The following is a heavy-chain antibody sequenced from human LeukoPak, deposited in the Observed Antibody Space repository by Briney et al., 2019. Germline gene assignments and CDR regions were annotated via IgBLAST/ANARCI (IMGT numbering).Heavy chain of an antibody. CDR3: ARAMRGGYDY. J-gene: IGHJ4*02. CDR2: ISSSDNTI. Sequence: QPGGSLRLSCAASGFTFSNYGMNWVRQAPVKGLEWVSYISSSDNTIYYADSVKGRFTISRDNAKNSLYLQMNSLRDEDTAVYYCARAMRGGYDYWGQGTLVTVSS. D-gene: IGHD5-24*01. CDR1: GFTFSNYG. V-gene: IGHV3-48*02.